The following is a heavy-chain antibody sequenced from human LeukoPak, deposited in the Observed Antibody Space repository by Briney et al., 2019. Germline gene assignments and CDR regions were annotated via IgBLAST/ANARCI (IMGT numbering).Heavy chain of an antibody. CDR3: ASAPNFYGSGSYGTD. V-gene: IGHV3-23*01. CDR2: ISGSGGST. J-gene: IGHJ4*02. CDR1: GFTFSSYA. Sequence: PGGSLRLSCAASGFTFSSYAMSWVRQAPGKGLEWVSAISGSGGSTYYAHSVKGRFTISRDNSKNTLYLQMNSLRAEDTAVYYCASAPNFYGSGSYGTDWGQGTPVTVSS. D-gene: IGHD3-10*01.